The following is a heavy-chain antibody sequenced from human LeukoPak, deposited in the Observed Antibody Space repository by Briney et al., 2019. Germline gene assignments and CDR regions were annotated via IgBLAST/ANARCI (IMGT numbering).Heavy chain of an antibody. CDR2: IYTSGST. V-gene: IGHV4-61*02. CDR1: GGSISSGSYY. CDR3: ARVGSSSGYYYYYYMDV. D-gene: IGHD6-6*01. Sequence: KSSETLSLTCTVSGGSISSGSYYWSWIRQPAGKGLEWIGRIYTSGSTNYNPSLKSRVTISVDTSKNQFSLKLSSVTAADTAVYYCARVGSSSGYYYYYYMDVWGKGTTVTVSS. J-gene: IGHJ6*03.